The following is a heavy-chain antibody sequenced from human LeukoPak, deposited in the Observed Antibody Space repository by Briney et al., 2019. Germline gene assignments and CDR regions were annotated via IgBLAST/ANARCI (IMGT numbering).Heavy chain of an antibody. CDR3: ARDTGLLPYFYDSSGSYDY. D-gene: IGHD3-22*01. Sequence: GGSLRLSCAASGFTFDDYGMSWVRQAPGKGLEWVSGINWNGGSTGYAYSFKGRFTISRDNAKNSLYLQMTSLRAEDTALYYCARDTGLLPYFYDSSGSYDYWGQGTLVTVSS. J-gene: IGHJ4*02. V-gene: IGHV3-20*04. CDR2: INWNGGST. CDR1: GFTFDDYG.